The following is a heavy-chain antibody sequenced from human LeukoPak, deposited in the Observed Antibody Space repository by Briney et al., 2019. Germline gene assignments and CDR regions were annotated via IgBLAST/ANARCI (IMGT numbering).Heavy chain of an antibody. Sequence: SETLSLTCTVSGGSISSYYWSWIRQPPGKGLEWIGYIYYSGSTNYNPSLKSRVTISVDTSKNQFSLKLSSVTAADTAVYYCASHTGGPGSYTLPHNYYYYGMDVWGQGTTVTVSS. CDR1: GGSISSYY. CDR2: IYYSGST. CDR3: ASHTGGPGSYTLPHNYYYYGMDV. J-gene: IGHJ6*02. D-gene: IGHD3-10*01. V-gene: IGHV4-59*08.